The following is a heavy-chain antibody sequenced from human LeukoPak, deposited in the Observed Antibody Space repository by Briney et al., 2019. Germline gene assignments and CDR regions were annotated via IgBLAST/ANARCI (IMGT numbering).Heavy chain of an antibody. J-gene: IGHJ3*02. CDR3: ARQRRRSGWLDAFDI. Sequence: SETLSLTCAVYGGSFSGYYWSWIRQPPGKGLEWIGEINHSGSTNYNPSLKSRVTISVDMSKNQFSLKLSSVTAADTAVYYCARQRRRSGWLDAFDIWGQGTMLTVSS. CDR2: INHSGST. D-gene: IGHD6-19*01. CDR1: GGSFSGYY. V-gene: IGHV4-34*01.